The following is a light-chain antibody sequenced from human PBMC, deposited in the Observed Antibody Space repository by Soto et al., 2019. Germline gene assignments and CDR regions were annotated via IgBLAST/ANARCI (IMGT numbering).Light chain of an antibody. CDR1: QSVSNN. Sequence: EIVMTQSPATLSVSPGERATLSCRASQSVSNNLSWYQIKPGQAPRLLIYGASTRATGIPARFSGGGYGTEFTITISSLQSEDFSGYYCQRYNNWWTFGQGTRVEIK. CDR3: QRYNNWWT. J-gene: IGKJ1*01. CDR2: GAS. V-gene: IGKV3-15*01.